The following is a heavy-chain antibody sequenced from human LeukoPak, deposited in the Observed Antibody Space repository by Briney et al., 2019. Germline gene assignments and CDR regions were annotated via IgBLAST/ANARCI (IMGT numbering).Heavy chain of an antibody. D-gene: IGHD3-22*01. Sequence: SETLSLTCTVSGGSISSYHWSWIRQPAGKGLEWIGCISDSGRTYYNPSLKSRVTISLGTSNNQFSLRLTSVTAADSAMYYCTKGYYEPFDSWGQGTLVTVSS. CDR1: GGSISSYH. V-gene: IGHV4-59*01. J-gene: IGHJ4*02. CDR3: TKGYYEPFDS. CDR2: ISDSGRT.